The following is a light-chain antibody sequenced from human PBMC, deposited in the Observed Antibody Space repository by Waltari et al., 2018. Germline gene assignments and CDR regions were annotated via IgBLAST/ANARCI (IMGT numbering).Light chain of an antibody. CDR3: QQSHSSPLT. V-gene: IGKV3-15*01. J-gene: IGKJ4*01. CDR2: GAS. Sequence: EIVMTQSPVTLSVSPGERATLSCRASQRVGTKLAWYQQKPGQAPRLLIYGASTRATGIAARFSGSGSGTEFTLTISSLQPEDFATYYCQQSHSSPLTFGGGTKVEIK. CDR1: QRVGTK.